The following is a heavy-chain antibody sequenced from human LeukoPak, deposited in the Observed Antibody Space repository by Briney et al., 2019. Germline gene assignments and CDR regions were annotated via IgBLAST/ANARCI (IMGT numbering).Heavy chain of an antibody. CDR2: IYYSGST. CDR1: GGSISSYY. Sequence: SETLPLTCTVSGGSISSYYWSWIRQPPGKGLEWIGYIYYSGSTNYNPSLKSRVTISVDTSKNQFSLKVSSVTAADTAVYYCASDYGSGSYYIFWGQGTLVTVSS. J-gene: IGHJ4*02. CDR3: ASDYGSGSYYIF. D-gene: IGHD3-10*01. V-gene: IGHV4-59*01.